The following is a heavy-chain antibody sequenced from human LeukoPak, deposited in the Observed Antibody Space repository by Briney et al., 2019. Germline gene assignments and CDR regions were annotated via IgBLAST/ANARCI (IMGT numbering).Heavy chain of an antibody. D-gene: IGHD4-11*01. Sequence: SETLSLTCAVSGYSISSGYYWGWIQQPPGKGLEWLGSIYHSGSTYNNPSLKSRVTMSVDTSKNQFSLKLTSVTAADTAVYYCARAYSNWFDPWGQGTLVTVSS. CDR1: GYSISSGYY. CDR3: ARAYSNWFDP. CDR2: IYHSGST. V-gene: IGHV4-38-2*01. J-gene: IGHJ5*02.